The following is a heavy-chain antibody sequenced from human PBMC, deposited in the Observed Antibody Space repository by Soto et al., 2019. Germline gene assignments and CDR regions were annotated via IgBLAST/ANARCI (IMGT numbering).Heavy chain of an antibody. CDR3: AREVGLGQSPEAFDI. V-gene: IGHV1-69*06. Sequence: ASVKVSCKASGGTFSSYAISWVRQAPGQGLEWMGGIIPIFGTANYAQKFQGRVTITADKSTSTAYMELNSLRSEDTAVYYCAREVGLGQSPEAFDICGQGTMVTVSS. CDR1: GGTFSSYA. CDR2: IIPIFGTA. J-gene: IGHJ3*02. D-gene: IGHD1-26*01.